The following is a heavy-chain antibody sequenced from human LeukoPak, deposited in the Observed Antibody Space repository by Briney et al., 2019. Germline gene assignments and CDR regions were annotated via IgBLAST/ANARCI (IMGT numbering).Heavy chain of an antibody. CDR1: RGTFSSYA. CDR2: IIPIFGIA. Sequence: SVKVSCKASRGTFSSYAISWVRQAPGQGLEWMGRIIPIFGIANYAQKFQGRVTITADKSTSTAYMELSSLRSEDTAVYYCASLGSSKEWRESFDYWGQGTLVTVSS. J-gene: IGHJ4*02. V-gene: IGHV1-69*04. D-gene: IGHD2-2*01. CDR3: ASLGSSKEWRESFDY.